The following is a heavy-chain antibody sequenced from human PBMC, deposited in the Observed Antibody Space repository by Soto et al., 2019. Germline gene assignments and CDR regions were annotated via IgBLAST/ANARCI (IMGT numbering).Heavy chain of an antibody. J-gene: IGHJ4*02. Sequence: GSLRLSCAASGFTFSSYGMHWVRQAPGKGLEWVAVLWSYWSTGTNEYYADSVKGRFTISRDNSKNMLYLQMNSLRGEDTAVYYCARVGGSYYFDHWGQGTLVTVSS. CDR3: ARVGGSYYFDH. V-gene: IGHV3-33*01. CDR2: LWSYWSTGTNE. CDR1: GFTFSSYG. D-gene: IGHD3-16*01.